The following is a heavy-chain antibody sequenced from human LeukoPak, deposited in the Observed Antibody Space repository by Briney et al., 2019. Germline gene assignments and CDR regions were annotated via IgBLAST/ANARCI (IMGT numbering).Heavy chain of an antibody. D-gene: IGHD1-20*01. Sequence: GGSLRLSCAASGFTFDDYAMYWVRQAPGKGLDWVSLISGDGGSTYYADSVKGRFTISRDNSKNSLYLQMNSLKTLHTVLDPYAKGITRQNNCNHYDYWGQGTLVTVSS. CDR1: GFTFDDYA. CDR3: AKGITRQNNCNHYDY. J-gene: IGHJ4*02. V-gene: IGHV3-43*02. CDR2: ISGDGGST.